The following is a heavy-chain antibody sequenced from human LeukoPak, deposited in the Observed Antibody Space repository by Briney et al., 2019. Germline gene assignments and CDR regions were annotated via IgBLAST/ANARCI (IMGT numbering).Heavy chain of an antibody. D-gene: IGHD2-2*01. CDR2: INHSGST. CDR3: KGDQLLWLTSLITSDDAFDI. CDR1: GGSFSGYY. Sequence: SETLSLTCAVYGGSFSGYYWSWIRQPPGKGLEWIGEINHSGSTNYNPSLKGRVTISVDTSKNQFSLKLSSVTAADTAVYYCKGDQLLWLTSLITSDDAFDIWGQGTMVTVSS. J-gene: IGHJ3*02. V-gene: IGHV4-34*01.